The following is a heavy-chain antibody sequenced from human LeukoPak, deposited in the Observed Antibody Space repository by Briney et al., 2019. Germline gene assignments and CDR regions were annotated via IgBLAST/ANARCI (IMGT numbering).Heavy chain of an antibody. J-gene: IGHJ1*01. D-gene: IGHD3/OR15-3a*01. V-gene: IGHV1-24*01. CDR2: FDPEDGEK. CDR1: GNTLTEIP. CDR3: ARERTGPMDN. Sequence: ASVKVSLNFAGNTLTEIPMHRVRQAPGKGLEWIGGFDPEDGEKMYAQKFRGRVTMTDDTSTDTAYMELSSLRSDDTAVYYCARERTGPMDNWGQGTLVTVSS.